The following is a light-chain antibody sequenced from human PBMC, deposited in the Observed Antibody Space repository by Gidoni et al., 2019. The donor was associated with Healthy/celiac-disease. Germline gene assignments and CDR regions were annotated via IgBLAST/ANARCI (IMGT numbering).Light chain of an antibody. J-gene: IGKJ1*01. Sequence: DIQMTQSPSSLSASVGDRVTITCRASQSISSYLNWYQQKPGKAPKLLIYDASSLQSGGPSRFSGSGSWTDFTLTISSLQPEDFATYYCQQSYSTPRTFGQGTKVEIK. V-gene: IGKV1-39*01. CDR2: DAS. CDR1: QSISSY. CDR3: QQSYSTPRT.